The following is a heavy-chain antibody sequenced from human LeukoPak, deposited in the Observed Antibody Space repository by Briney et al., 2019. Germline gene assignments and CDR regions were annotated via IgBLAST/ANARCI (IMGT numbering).Heavy chain of an antibody. CDR3: AREHGDY. J-gene: IGHJ4*02. Sequence: GGSLRLSCAASGFTFSSYGMHWVRQAPGKGLEWVSVIYSGGNTYYADSVKGRFTISRDNSKNTLYLQMNSLRAEDTVVYYCAREHGDYWGQGTLVTVSS. V-gene: IGHV3-66*01. CDR1: GFTFSSYG. CDR2: IYSGGNT.